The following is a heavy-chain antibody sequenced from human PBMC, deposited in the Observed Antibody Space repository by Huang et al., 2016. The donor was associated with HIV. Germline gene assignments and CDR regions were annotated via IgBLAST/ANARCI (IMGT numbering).Heavy chain of an antibody. V-gene: IGHV3-30*02. D-gene: IGHD3-10*01. Sequence: QVQLVESGGGVVQPGGSLRLSCATSGFPFSDYGLHWVRQTPGKGLVWVSFMADDGITKVYADSVEGRFTMSRDNSKSTLYLQMNSLRLEDTSIYYCLKDQVGPWGQGTLVTVSS. J-gene: IGHJ5*02. CDR2: MADDGITK. CDR1: GFPFSDYG. CDR3: LKDQVGP.